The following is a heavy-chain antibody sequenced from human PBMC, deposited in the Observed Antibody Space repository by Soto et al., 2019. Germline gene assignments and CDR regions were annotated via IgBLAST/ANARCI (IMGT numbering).Heavy chain of an antibody. CDR3: ATDPIFGVVTGYYYYGMDV. CDR1: GYTFTNYF. J-gene: IGHJ6*02. CDR2: INPNDRST. V-gene: IGHV1-46*01. D-gene: IGHD3-3*01. Sequence: KHPQASVKVSCKASGYTFTNYFIHWVRQAPGQGLEWMGIINPNDRSTIYAQKFQGRVTMTRDTPTSTAYMELSSLRSEDTAVYYCATDPIFGVVTGYYYYGMDVWGQGTTVTVSS.